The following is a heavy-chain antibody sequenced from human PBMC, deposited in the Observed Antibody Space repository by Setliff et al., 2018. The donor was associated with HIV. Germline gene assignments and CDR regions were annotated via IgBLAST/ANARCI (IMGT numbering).Heavy chain of an antibody. Sequence: GGSLRLSCAASGFTFSTYSMNWVRQAPGKGLEWVSYISGTSGTMYYADSAKGRFTISRDNSKNTVYVQMNSLRAEDTAVYYCTRGGSGPGIDFDYWGQGTLVTVSS. CDR2: ISGTSGTM. J-gene: IGHJ4*02. CDR1: GFTFSTYS. V-gene: IGHV3-48*01. CDR3: TRGGSGPGIDFDY. D-gene: IGHD3-10*01.